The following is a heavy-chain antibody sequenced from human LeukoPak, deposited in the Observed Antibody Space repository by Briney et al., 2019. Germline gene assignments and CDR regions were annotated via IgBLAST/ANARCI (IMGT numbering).Heavy chain of an antibody. J-gene: IGHJ4*02. V-gene: IGHV1-69*05. CDR1: GGTFSSYA. CDR2: IIPIFGTA. Sequence: ASVKVSCKASGGTFSSYAISWVRQAPGQGLEWMGGIIPIFGTANYAQKFQGRVTITTDESTSTAYMELSSLRSEDTAVYYCASGYCSSTSCYEGLFYYWGQGTLVTVSS. D-gene: IGHD2-2*03. CDR3: ASGYCSSTSCYEGLFYY.